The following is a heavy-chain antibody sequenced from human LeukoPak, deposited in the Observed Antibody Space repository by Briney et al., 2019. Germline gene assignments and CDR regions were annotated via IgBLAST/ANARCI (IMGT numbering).Heavy chain of an antibody. CDR2: INHSGRT. CDR3: ARGRSGRYYYYYMDV. J-gene: IGHJ6*03. D-gene: IGHD1-14*01. Sequence: SETLSLTCAVYGGSFSGYYWSWIRQPPGMGLEWIGEINHSGRTNYNPSLKSRVTISVDTSKNQFSLKLSSVTAADTAVYYCARGRSGRYYYYYMDVWGKGTTVTVSS. V-gene: IGHV4-34*01. CDR1: GGSFSGYY.